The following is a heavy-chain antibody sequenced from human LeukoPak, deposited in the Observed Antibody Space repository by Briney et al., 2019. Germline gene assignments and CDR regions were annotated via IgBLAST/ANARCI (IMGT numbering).Heavy chain of an antibody. J-gene: IGHJ4*02. CDR3: ARAGWPKSLDY. Sequence: GASVKVSCKASGYTFTGYYMHWVRQAPGQGLEWMGWISAYNGNTNYAQKLQGRVTMTTDTSTSTAYMELRSLRSDDTAVYYCARAGWPKSLDYWGQGTLVTVSS. D-gene: IGHD6-19*01. CDR2: ISAYNGNT. V-gene: IGHV1-18*04. CDR1: GYTFTGYY.